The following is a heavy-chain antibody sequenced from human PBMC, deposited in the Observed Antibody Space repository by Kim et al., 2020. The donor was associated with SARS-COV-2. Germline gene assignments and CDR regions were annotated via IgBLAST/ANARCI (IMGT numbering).Heavy chain of an antibody. CDR3: ARQCPLSGWGWFDP. D-gene: IGHD6-19*01. Sequence: SETLSLTCSVSGGSISSSTYYWGWIRQPPGKGLEWIGNIYYSGSTYYNPSLESRVTISVDMSKNQFSLKLSSVTAADTAVYYCARQCPLSGWGWFDPWGQGTLVTVSS. CDR1: GGSISSSTYY. V-gene: IGHV4-39*01. CDR2: IYYSGST. J-gene: IGHJ5*02.